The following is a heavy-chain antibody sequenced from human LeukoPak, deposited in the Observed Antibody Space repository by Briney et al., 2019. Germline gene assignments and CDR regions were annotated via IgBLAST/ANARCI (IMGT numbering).Heavy chain of an antibody. CDR2: IDTNTGSP. J-gene: IGHJ4*02. CDR3: VRGIDITGYFNY. V-gene: IGHV7-4-1*02. CDR1: GYTFTTYP. D-gene: IGHD3-22*01. Sequence: GASVKVSCKASGYTFTTYPINWVRQAPGQGLEWMGWIDTNTGSPTYAQGLTGQFVFSLDTSVSTAFLQINSLKAEDTALYYCVRGIDITGYFNYWGQGTLVTVSS.